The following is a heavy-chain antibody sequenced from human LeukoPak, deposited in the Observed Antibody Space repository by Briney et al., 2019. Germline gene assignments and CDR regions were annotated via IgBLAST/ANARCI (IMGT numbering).Heavy chain of an antibody. J-gene: IGHJ3*02. CDR3: ATGFSGTEGAFDI. D-gene: IGHD1-26*01. Sequence: ASVKVSRKVSGYTLTELSMHWVRQAPGKGLEWMGGFDPEDGETIYAQKFQGRVTMTEDTSTDTAYMELSSLRSEDTAVYYCATGFSGTEGAFDIWGQGTMVTVSS. V-gene: IGHV1-24*01. CDR2: FDPEDGET. CDR1: GYTLTELS.